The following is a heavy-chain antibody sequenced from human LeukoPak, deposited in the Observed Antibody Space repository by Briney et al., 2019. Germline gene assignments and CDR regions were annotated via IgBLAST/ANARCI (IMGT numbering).Heavy chain of an antibody. D-gene: IGHD3-10*01. Sequence: GASVKVSCKASGYTFTGYYMHWVRQAPGQGLEWMGWINPNSGGTNYAQKFQGRVTMTRDTSISTAYMELSRLRSDDTAVYYCARVGITMVRGVIADRYYYMDVWGKGTTVTISS. CDR3: ARVGITMVRGVIADRYYYMDV. J-gene: IGHJ6*03. V-gene: IGHV1-2*02. CDR2: INPNSGGT. CDR1: GYTFTGYY.